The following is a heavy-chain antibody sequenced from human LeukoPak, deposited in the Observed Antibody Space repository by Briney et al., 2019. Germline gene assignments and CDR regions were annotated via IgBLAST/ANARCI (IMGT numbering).Heavy chain of an antibody. CDR1: GGSISSGGYY. CDR3: ARVPMTGPTSYWYFDL. D-gene: IGHD3-9*01. V-gene: IGHV4-30-2*01. Sequence: SETLSLTCTVSGGSISSGGYYWSWIRQPPGKGLEWIGYIYHSGSTYYNPSLKSRVTISVDRSKNQFSLKLSSVTAADTAVYYCARVPMTGPTSYWYFDLWGRGTLVTVSS. J-gene: IGHJ2*01. CDR2: IYHSGST.